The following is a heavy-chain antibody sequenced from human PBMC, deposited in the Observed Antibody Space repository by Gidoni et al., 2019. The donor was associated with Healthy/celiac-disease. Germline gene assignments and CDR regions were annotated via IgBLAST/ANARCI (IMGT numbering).Heavy chain of an antibody. CDR3: ASSRGTRAARGDY. V-gene: IGHV3-21*01. Sequence: EVQLVESGGGLVKPGGSLRLSCAASGFTFSSYSMNWVRPAPGKGLEWVSSISSSSSYIYYADSVKGRFTISRDNAKNSLYLQMNSLRAEDTAVYYCASSRGTRAARGDYWGQGTLVTVSS. J-gene: IGHJ4*02. CDR1: GFTFSSYS. D-gene: IGHD2-2*01. CDR2: ISSSSSYI.